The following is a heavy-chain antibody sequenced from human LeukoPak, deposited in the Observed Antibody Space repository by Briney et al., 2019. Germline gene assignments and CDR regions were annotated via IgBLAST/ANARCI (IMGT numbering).Heavy chain of an antibody. CDR3: ARPLGPATASDY. CDR1: GHTFNNYW. CDR2: IYPIDSET. Sequence: GESLKISCKGSGHTFNNYWIAWVRQMPGKGLEWMGIIYPIDSETRYSPSFQGQVTFSADRSINTAYLQWNSLKASDTAMYYCARPLGPATASDYWGQGTLVTVSS. D-gene: IGHD2-21*02. V-gene: IGHV5-51*01. J-gene: IGHJ4*02.